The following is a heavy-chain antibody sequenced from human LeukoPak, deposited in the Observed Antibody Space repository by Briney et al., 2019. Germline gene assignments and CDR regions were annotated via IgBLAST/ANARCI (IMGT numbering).Heavy chain of an antibody. V-gene: IGHV3-30-3*01. Sequence: GGSLRLSCAASGFTFSSYAMQGVRQAPGKGLECVAVISYDGSNKYYADSVKGRFTISRDNSKNTLYLQMNSLRAEDTAVYYCARNRRGRAIVGAFDYWGQGTLVTVSS. J-gene: IGHJ4*02. D-gene: IGHD1-26*01. CDR3: ARNRRGRAIVGAFDY. CDR1: GFTFSSYA. CDR2: ISYDGSNK.